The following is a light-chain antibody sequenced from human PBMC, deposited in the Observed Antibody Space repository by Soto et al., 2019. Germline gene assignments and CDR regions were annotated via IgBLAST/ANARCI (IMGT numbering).Light chain of an antibody. CDR2: DAS. CDR3: QQYNT. V-gene: IGKV1-33*01. CDR1: QDISNY. Sequence: IQMTQSASSLSACVGDRVTITCQASQDISNYLNWYQQKPGKAPKLLIYDASNLETGVPSRFSGSGSGTDFTFTISSLQAEDIATYYCQQYNTFGQGTKLEIK. J-gene: IGKJ2*01.